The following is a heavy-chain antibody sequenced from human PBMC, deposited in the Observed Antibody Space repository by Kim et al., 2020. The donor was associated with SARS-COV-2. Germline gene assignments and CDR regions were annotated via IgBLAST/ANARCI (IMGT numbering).Heavy chain of an antibody. Sequence: SNPSRKNRVTISVDTSKNQFSLKLSSVTAADTAVYYCARGLGWEQLVPPHWGQGTLVTVSS. CDR3: ARGLGWEQLVPPH. D-gene: IGHD6-6*01. V-gene: IGHV4-34*01. J-gene: IGHJ4*02.